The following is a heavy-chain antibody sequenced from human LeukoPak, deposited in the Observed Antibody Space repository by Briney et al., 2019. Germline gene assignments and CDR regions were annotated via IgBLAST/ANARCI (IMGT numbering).Heavy chain of an antibody. D-gene: IGHD3-10*01. CDR1: GGSISSYY. CDR3: AREGIFGELFKGYDY. V-gene: IGHV4-59*05. Sequence: ASETLSLTCTVSGGSISSYYWSWIRQPPGKGLEWIGSIYYSGSTYYNPSLKSRVTISVDTSKNQFSLKLSSVTAADTAVYYCAREGIFGELFKGYDYWGQGTLVTVSS. CDR2: IYYSGST. J-gene: IGHJ4*02.